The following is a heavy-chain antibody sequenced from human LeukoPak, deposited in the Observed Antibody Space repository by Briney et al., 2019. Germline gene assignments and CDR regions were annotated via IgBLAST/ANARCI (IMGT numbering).Heavy chain of an antibody. V-gene: IGHV1-18*01. CDR1: GYTFTTYG. J-gene: IGHJ5*02. CDR2: ISGSTGNT. D-gene: IGHD2-2*01. CDR3: ARVGRDCSSINCYWEDWFDP. Sequence: ASVKVSCKASGYTFTTYGITWVREAPGQGPEWMGWISGSTGNTLYALNVQGRVTMTTDTSTSTAYMELRSLRSDDTAVYYCARVGRDCSSINCYWEDWFDPWGQGTLVIVSS.